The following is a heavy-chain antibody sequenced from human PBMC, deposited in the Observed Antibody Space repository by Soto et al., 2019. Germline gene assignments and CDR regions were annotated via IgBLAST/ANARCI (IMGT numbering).Heavy chain of an antibody. Sequence: EVQLVESGGGLVQPGGSLRLSCAASGFTFSSYSMNWVRQAPGKGLEWGSYISSSSSTIYYADSVKGRFTISRDNAKNSLYLQMNSLRAEDTAVYYCARDFTEGDPMYYFDYWGQGTLVTVSS. CDR3: ARDFTEGDPMYYFDY. CDR1: GFTFSSYS. D-gene: IGHD1-26*01. J-gene: IGHJ4*02. V-gene: IGHV3-48*01. CDR2: ISSSSSTI.